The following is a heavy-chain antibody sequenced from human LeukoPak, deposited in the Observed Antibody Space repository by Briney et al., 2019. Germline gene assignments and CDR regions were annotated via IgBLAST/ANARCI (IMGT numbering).Heavy chain of an antibody. Sequence: SQTLSLTCSVSGGSISSSSYYWSWIRQPAGKGLEWIGRIYTSGSTKYNPSLKGRVTISVDTSKNQFSLKLNSVTAADTAVYYCARGVTVTTWDPWFDTWGQGALVTVSS. CDR3: ARGVTVTTWDPWFDT. D-gene: IGHD1-20*01. V-gene: IGHV4-61*02. CDR1: GGSISSSSYY. J-gene: IGHJ5*02. CDR2: IYTSGST.